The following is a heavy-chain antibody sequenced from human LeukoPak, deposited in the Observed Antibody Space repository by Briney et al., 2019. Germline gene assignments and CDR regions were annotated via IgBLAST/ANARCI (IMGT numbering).Heavy chain of an antibody. J-gene: IGHJ5*02. CDR1: GYTFTSYY. V-gene: IGHV1-46*01. D-gene: IGHD6-6*01. CDR3: ARVSSSTPIDP. Sequence: ASVKVSCKASGYTFTSYYMHWVRQAPGQGLEWMGIINPSGGSTSYAQKFQGRVTMTRDMSTSTVYMELSSLGSEDTAVYYCARVSSSTPIDPWGQGTLVTVSS. CDR2: INPSGGST.